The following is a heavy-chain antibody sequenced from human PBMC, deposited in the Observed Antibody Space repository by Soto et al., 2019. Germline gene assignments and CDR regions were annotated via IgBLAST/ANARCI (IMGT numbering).Heavy chain of an antibody. J-gene: IGHJ4*02. CDR3: ARDEIQLWFEGPPFDY. CDR2: INPKTGGT. D-gene: IGHD5-18*01. CDR1: GYIFSGYY. Sequence: ASVKVSCKASGYIFSGYYIHWLRQAPGQGLEWMGWINPKTGGTKYTQKFQGRVTMTRDTSSSTAYMELSSLTSDDTAVYYCARDEIQLWFEGPPFDYWGQGTLVTVST. V-gene: IGHV1-2*02.